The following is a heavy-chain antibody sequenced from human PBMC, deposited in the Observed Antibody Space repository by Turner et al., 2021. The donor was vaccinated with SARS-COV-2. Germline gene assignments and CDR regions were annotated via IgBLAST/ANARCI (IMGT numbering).Heavy chain of an antibody. Sequence: EVQLVESGGGLVKPGGSLRLSCAASGFTFSSYNMNWVRQAPGKGLELVSSISSSSSYIYYADSVKGRFTISRDNAKNSMYLQMNSLRAEDTAVYYCARDIFAYYYDSSGYPDWGQGTLVTVSS. CDR3: ARDIFAYYYDSSGYPD. V-gene: IGHV3-21*01. CDR1: GFTFSSYN. D-gene: IGHD3-22*01. J-gene: IGHJ4*02. CDR2: ISSSSSYI.